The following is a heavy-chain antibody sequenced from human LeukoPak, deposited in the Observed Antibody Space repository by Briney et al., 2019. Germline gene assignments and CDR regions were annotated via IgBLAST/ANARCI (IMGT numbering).Heavy chain of an antibody. Sequence: GGSLRLSCVVSGFTFNNAWMNWVRQAPGKGLEWVGRIKSKIEGGTTDYAAPVKGRFTFSGDDSKNALFLQMNSLKTEDTAVYYCTTTSLGTGYGMDVWGQGTTVTVYS. CDR2: IKSKIEGGTT. V-gene: IGHV3-15*01. D-gene: IGHD3-10*01. CDR1: GFTFNNAW. CDR3: TTTSLGTGYGMDV. J-gene: IGHJ6*02.